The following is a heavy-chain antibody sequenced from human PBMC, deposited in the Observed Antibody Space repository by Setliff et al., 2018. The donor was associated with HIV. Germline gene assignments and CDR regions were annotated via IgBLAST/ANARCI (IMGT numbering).Heavy chain of an antibody. CDR2: IYQTGST. CDR3: ARGEACGGGCHYAFEM. J-gene: IGHJ3*02. D-gene: IGHD2-21*02. Sequence: PSETLSLTCTVSGYSISSGYYWGWIRQPPGKGLEWIGSIYQTGSTNYNPSLKSRVTVSLDMSKNQFSLKLTSVTAADTAVYYCARGEACGGGCHYAFEMWGQGTMVTVSS. V-gene: IGHV4-38-2*02. CDR1: GYSISSGYY.